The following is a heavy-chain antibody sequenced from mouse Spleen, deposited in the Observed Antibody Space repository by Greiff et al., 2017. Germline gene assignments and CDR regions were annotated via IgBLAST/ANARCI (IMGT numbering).Heavy chain of an antibody. CDR3: TPTMISFDY. V-gene: IGHV1-15*01. CDR1: GYTFTDYE. CDR2: IDPETGGT. D-gene: IGHD2-4*01. J-gene: IGHJ2*01. Sequence: QVQLQQSGAELVRPGASVTLSCKASGYTFTDYEMHWVKQTPVHGLEWIGAIDPETGGTAYNQKFKGKAILTADKSSSTAYMELRSLTSEDSAVYYCTPTMISFDYWGQGTTLTVSS.